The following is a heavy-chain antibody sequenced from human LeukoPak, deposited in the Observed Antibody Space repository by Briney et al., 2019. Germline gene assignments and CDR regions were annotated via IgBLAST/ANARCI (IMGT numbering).Heavy chain of an antibody. J-gene: IGHJ3*02. CDR2: ISYDGSNK. D-gene: IGHD3-3*01. Sequence: GGSLRLSCAASGFNFSSYAMHWVRQAPGKGLEWVAVISYDGSNKYYADSVKGRFTISRDNSKNTLYLQMNSLRAEDTAVYYCARGIREYYDFWSGPSSDAFDIWGQGTMVTVSS. V-gene: IGHV3-30-3*01. CDR1: GFNFSSYA. CDR3: ARGIREYYDFWSGPSSDAFDI.